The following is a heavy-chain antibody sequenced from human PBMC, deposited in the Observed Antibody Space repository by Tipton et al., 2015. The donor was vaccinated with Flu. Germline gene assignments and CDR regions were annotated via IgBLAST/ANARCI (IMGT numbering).Heavy chain of an antibody. Sequence: TLSLTCTVSGGSISSYYWSWIRQPPGKGLEWIGYIYYRGSTNYNPSLKSRVTISADTSNNQFSLKLRSVTAADTAVYYWARGDCSSTSCLDYWGQGTLVTVSS. J-gene: IGHJ4*02. D-gene: IGHD2-2*01. V-gene: IGHV4-59*01. CDR3: ARGDCSSTSCLDY. CDR1: GGSISSYY. CDR2: IYYRGST.